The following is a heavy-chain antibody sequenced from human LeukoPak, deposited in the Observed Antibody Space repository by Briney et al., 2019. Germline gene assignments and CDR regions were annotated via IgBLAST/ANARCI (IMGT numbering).Heavy chain of an antibody. J-gene: IGHJ6*03. D-gene: IGHD6-13*01. CDR3: ARALIAAALDYYYYMDV. CDR1: GGSISSDNSF. CDR2: IYSTGST. V-gene: IGHV4-61*02. Sequence: SQTLSLTCTVSGGSISSDNSFWNWIRQPAGKGLEWIGRIYSTGSTDYNPSLKSRVTISLDTSKNQFSLKLSSVTAADTAVYYCARALIAAALDYYYYMDVWGKGTTVTVSS.